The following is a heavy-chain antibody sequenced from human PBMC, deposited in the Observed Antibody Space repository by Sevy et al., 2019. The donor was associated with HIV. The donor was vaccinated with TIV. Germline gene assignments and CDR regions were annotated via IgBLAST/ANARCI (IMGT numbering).Heavy chain of an antibody. V-gene: IGHV1-18*04. CDR3: TRDLGSSPASFFDY. CDR2: ISAYNGHT. Sequence: ASVNVSCKASGYTFTSFGISWVRQAPGQGPEWMAWISAYNGHTNYAQKFQGRVTMTQDISTSTVYMELRSLRSDDTAIYYCTRDLGSSPASFFDYWGQGTMVTVSS. D-gene: IGHD6-19*01. J-gene: IGHJ4*02. CDR1: GYTFTSFG.